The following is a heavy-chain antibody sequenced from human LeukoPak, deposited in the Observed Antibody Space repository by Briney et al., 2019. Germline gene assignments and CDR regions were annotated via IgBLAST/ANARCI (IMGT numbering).Heavy chain of an antibody. V-gene: IGHV4-61*02. CDR1: GGSISSVSYY. CDR2: IYTSGST. J-gene: IGHJ4*02. CDR3: AVGRWLRPVDRAAIDY. Sequence: PSETLSLTCTVSGGSISSVSYYWSWIRHPAGKGLEWTGRIYTSGSTNYNPSLKSRVTISVDTSKNQFSLKLSSLTAADPAVYYWAVGRWLRPVDRAAIDYWGQGTLVTVSS. D-gene: IGHD5-24*01.